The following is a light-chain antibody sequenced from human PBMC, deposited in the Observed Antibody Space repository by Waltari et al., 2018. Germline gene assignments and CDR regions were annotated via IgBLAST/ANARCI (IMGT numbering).Light chain of an antibody. V-gene: IGLV1-44*01. CDR2: RSD. Sequence: QSVLTQPPSASGTPGQRVTISCSGSASNIGGNLVNWYQQLPGKAPKLLSYRSDQRPSGVPDRFSGSKTGTSSSLAISGLQSDDEADYFCASWDDSLNGHWVFGGGTKVTVL. CDR1: ASNIGGNL. CDR3: ASWDDSLNGHWV. J-gene: IGLJ3*02.